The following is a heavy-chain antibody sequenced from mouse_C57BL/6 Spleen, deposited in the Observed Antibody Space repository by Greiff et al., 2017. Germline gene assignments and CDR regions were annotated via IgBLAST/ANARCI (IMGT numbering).Heavy chain of an antibody. J-gene: IGHJ2*01. D-gene: IGHD2-1*01. CDR1: GYTFTDYE. CDR3: YGNFFDY. CDR2: IDPETGGT. V-gene: IGHV1-15*01. Sequence: QVQLQQSGAELVRPGASVTLSCKASGYTFTDYEMHWVKQTPVHGLEWIGAIDPETGGTAYNQKFKGKARLTADKSSSTAYMELRSLTSEDSAVYYCYGNFFDYWGQGTTLTVSS.